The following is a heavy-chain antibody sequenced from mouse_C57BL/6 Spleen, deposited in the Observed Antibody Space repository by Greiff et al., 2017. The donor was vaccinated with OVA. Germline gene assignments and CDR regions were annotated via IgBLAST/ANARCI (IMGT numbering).Heavy chain of an antibody. CDR3: ARLTGTKGYYFDY. V-gene: IGHV5-12*01. Sequence: EVQLVESGGGLVQPGGSLKLSCAASGFTFSDYYMYWVRQTPEKRLEWVAYISNGGGSTYYPDTVKGRFTISRDNAKNTPYLQMSRLKSEDTAMYYCARLTGTKGYYFDYWGQGTTLTVSS. CDR2: ISNGGGST. CDR1: GFTFSDYY. D-gene: IGHD4-1*01. J-gene: IGHJ2*01.